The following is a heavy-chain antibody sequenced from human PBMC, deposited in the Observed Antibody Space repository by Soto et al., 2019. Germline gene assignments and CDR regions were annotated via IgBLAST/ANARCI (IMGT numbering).Heavy chain of an antibody. J-gene: IGHJ4*02. CDR1: GFTFNTDT. Sequence: GGSLRLSCAASGFTFNTDTMHWVRQAPGKGLEWVALISDDGSNKHYADSVKGRFSISRDNSKNTLYLQLNSLRPEDTAIYYCAKWTYLDFWGQGTRVTVSS. V-gene: IGHV3-30-3*01. CDR2: ISDDGSNK. D-gene: IGHD3-3*01. CDR3: AKWTYLDF.